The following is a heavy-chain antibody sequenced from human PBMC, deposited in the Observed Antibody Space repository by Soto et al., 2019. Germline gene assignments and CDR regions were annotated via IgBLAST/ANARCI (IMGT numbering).Heavy chain of an antibody. V-gene: IGHV3-21*01. CDR3: ARERGGYGDFSFDY. J-gene: IGHJ4*02. CDR2: ISGSGRST. Sequence: EVQLVESGGGLVKPGGSLRLSCAASGFTFNNYAMNWVRQAPGKGLEWVSSISGSGRSTYYADSVKGRFTISRDNAKNSLYLQMNSLRAEATAVYYCARERGGYGDFSFDYWGQGTLVTVSS. CDR1: GFTFNNYA. D-gene: IGHD4-17*01.